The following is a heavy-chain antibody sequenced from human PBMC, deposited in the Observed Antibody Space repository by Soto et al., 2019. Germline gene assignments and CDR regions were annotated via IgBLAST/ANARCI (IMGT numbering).Heavy chain of an antibody. Sequence: PSETLSLTCAVSGGSFSGFYWSWIRQPPGKSLAWIGELNHSASTNYNPSLQSRGTISVYTSKNQFSLKLSSVTDADTVVYYCARWHIEQGSSWLNYYYYYGMDVWGQGTTVTSP. CDR3: ARWHIEQGSSWLNYYYYYGMDV. V-gene: IGHV4-34*01. D-gene: IGHD6-13*01. CDR2: LNHSAST. CDR1: GGSFSGFY. J-gene: IGHJ6*02.